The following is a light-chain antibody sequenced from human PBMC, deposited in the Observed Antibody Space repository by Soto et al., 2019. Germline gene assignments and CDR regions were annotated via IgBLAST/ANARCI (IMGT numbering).Light chain of an antibody. CDR2: GAS. Sequence: EIVMTQSPATLSVSPGERATLSCRASKSVSSNLAWYQQKPGQAPRLLIYGASTRATGIPARFSGSGSGTECTLTISSLQSEDLAVDYCQQYNNWPGTFGQGTKVESK. CDR3: QQYNNWPGT. J-gene: IGKJ1*01. V-gene: IGKV3-15*01. CDR1: KSVSSN.